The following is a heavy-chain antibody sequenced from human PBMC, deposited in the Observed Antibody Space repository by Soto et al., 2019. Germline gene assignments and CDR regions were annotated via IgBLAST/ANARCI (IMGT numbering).Heavy chain of an antibody. D-gene: IGHD3-9*01. CDR2: INPSGGST. CDR1: GYTLTSYY. CDR3: ARGDYDVLTGYYPLDF. V-gene: IGHV1-46*01. J-gene: IGHJ4*02. Sequence: ASVKFSCKASGYTLTSYYMHWVRQAPGQGLAWMGIINPSGGSTSYAQNYQGRITMTSDTSTTTVYMELSSLRSEDTAVYFCARGDYDVLTGYYPLDFWGQGTLVTVSS.